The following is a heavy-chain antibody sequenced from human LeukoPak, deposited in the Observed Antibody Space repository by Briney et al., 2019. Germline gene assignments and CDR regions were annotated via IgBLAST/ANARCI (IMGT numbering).Heavy chain of an antibody. CDR3: AKDRGYSHGFDY. D-gene: IGHD5-18*01. J-gene: IGHJ4*02. CDR1: GFTFSSYG. V-gene: IGHV3-30*18. Sequence: PGGSLRLSCAASGFTFSSYGMHWVRQAPGKGLEWVAGISYDGRNKEYVDSVKGRFTISRDNSKNTLYLQMNSLRAEYTAVYNCAKDRGYSHGFDYWGQRTLVTVSS. CDR2: ISYDGRNK.